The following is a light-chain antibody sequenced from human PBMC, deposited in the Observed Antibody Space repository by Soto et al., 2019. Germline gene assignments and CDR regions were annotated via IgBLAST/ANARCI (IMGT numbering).Light chain of an antibody. CDR1: QSISSRY. V-gene: IGKV3-20*01. CDR3: QRYDSSPT. CDR2: GVS. Sequence: EIVLTQSPGTLSLSPGERATLSCGASQSISSRYLAWYQQKPGQAPRLLMYGVSSRATGTPDRFSGSGSGTDFTLTISRMEPEYFAVYHCQRYDSSPTFGQGTKVDIK. J-gene: IGKJ1*01.